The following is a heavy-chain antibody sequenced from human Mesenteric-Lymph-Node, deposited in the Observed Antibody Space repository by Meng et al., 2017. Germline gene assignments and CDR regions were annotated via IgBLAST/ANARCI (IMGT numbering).Heavy chain of an antibody. V-gene: IGHV3-23*01. CDR3: ARDCSAGDCYHYAFDI. J-gene: IGHJ3*02. Sequence: GESLKISCAASGFSFSSYAISWVRQAPGKGLEWVSTLTNNGGSAYYADSVKGRFTISRDNSKNTLYLQMSSLGADDTAVYYCARDCSAGDCYHYAFDIWGPGTMVTVSS. D-gene: IGHD2-15*01. CDR2: LTNNGGSA. CDR1: GFSFSSYA.